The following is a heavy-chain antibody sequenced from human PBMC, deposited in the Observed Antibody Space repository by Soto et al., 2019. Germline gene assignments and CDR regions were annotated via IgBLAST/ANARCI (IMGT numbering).Heavy chain of an antibody. CDR3: ARLDIIVVVAATSYYYYRYRMDV. Sequence: GESLKISCKGSGYSFTSYWIGWVRQMPGKGLEWMGIIYPGDSDTRYSPSFQGQVTISADKSISTAYLQWSSLKASDTAMYYCARLDIIVVVAATSYYYYRYRMDVWGRGTTVTVSS. J-gene: IGHJ6*02. CDR2: IYPGDSDT. CDR1: GYSFTSYW. D-gene: IGHD2-15*01. V-gene: IGHV5-51*01.